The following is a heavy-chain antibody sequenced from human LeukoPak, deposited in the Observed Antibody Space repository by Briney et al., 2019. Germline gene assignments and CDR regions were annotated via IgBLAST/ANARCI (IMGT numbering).Heavy chain of an antibody. CDR3: ARDRDPGYNDSSGYRRVNAFDI. D-gene: IGHD3-22*01. J-gene: IGHJ3*02. CDR2: VTSGRST. V-gene: IGHV3-23*01. CDR1: GFTFSSYG. Sequence: GGSLRLSCAASGFTFSSYGMSWVRQAPGKGLEWVSAVTSGRSTYYADSVKGRFTISRDNAKNSLYLQMNSLRAEDTAVYYCARDRDPGYNDSSGYRRVNAFDIWGQGTMVTVSS.